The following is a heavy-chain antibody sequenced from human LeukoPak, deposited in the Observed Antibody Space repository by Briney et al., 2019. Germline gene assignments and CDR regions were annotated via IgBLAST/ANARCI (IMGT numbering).Heavy chain of an antibody. CDR1: GFTFSSYS. V-gene: IGHV3-23*01. CDR3: AKTVVPAAMLYFDY. Sequence: GGSLRLSCAASGFTFSSYSMNWVRQAPGKGLEWVSAISGSGGSTYYADSVKGRFTISRDNSKNTLYLQMNSLRAEDTAVYYCAKTVVPAAMLYFDYWGQGTLVTVSS. CDR2: ISGSGGST. J-gene: IGHJ4*02. D-gene: IGHD2-2*01.